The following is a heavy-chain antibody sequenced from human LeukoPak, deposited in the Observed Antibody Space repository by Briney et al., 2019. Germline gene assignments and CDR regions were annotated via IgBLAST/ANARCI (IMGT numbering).Heavy chain of an antibody. Sequence: SETLSLTCTVSGCSISSFFWSWIRQPPGKGLEWIGYVHSSGSTKYNPSLKSRLIISVDMSKNQCSLKLRSVSVADTAVYYCARLAPGNYDILTGDPKVVFDYWGQGALVTVSS. V-gene: IGHV4-59*01. CDR2: VHSSGST. CDR1: GCSISSFF. CDR3: ARLAPGNYDILTGDPKVVFDY. J-gene: IGHJ4*02. D-gene: IGHD3-9*01.